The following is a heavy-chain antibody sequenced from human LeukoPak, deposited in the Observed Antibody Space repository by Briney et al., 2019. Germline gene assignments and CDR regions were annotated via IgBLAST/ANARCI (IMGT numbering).Heavy chain of an antibody. D-gene: IGHD1-26*01. CDR1: GGSISSYY. J-gene: IGHJ6*02. Sequence: SETLSLTCTVSGGSISSYYWGWIRQPPGKGLEWIGSIYHSGSTYYNPSLKSRVTISVDTSKNQFSLKLSSVTAADTAVYYCASGSYSDYYYGMDVWGQGTTVTVSS. V-gene: IGHV4-39*07. CDR3: ASGSYSDYYYGMDV. CDR2: IYHSGST.